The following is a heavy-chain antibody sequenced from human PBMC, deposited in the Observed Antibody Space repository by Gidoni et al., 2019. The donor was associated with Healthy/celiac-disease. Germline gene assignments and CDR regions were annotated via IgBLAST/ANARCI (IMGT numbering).Heavy chain of an antibody. CDR2: IRYDGSNK. V-gene: IGHV3-30*02. Sequence: QVQLVESGGGVVQPGGSLILSCAASGSTFSSYGMHGVRQSPGKGLEWVAYIRYDGSNKYYADSVKGRFTITRDNSKKTLYLQMNSLRAEDTAVYYCARGAAAVPFDYWGQGTLVTVSS. CDR3: ARGAAAVPFDY. CDR1: GSTFSSYG. J-gene: IGHJ4*02. D-gene: IGHD6-13*01.